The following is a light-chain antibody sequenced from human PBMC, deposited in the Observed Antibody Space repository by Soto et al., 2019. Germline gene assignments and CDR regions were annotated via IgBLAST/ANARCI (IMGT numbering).Light chain of an antibody. J-gene: IGKJ1*01. Sequence: EIVMTQSPATLSVSPGDRATLSCRASQSVSDYLAWYQQTPGQPPRLLIYTASTRATGIPARFSGSGSGTEFTLTISSLQSEDFAVYYCQQYSSRPRTFGQGTRVEIK. V-gene: IGKV3-15*01. CDR1: QSVSDY. CDR3: QQYSSRPRT. CDR2: TAS.